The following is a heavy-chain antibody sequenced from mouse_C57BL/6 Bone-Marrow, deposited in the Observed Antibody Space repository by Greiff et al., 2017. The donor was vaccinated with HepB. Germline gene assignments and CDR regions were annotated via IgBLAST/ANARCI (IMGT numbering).Heavy chain of an antibody. D-gene: IGHD2-5*01. CDR3: ASHSNHGGY. V-gene: IGHV5-4*03. CDR1: GFTFSSYA. Sequence: EVKLVESGGGLVKPGGSLKLSCAASGFTFSSYAMSWVRQTPEKRLEWVATISDGGSYTYYPDNVKGRFTISRDNAKNNLYLQMSHLKSEDTAMYYCASHSNHGGYWGQGTLVTVSA. J-gene: IGHJ3*01. CDR2: ISDGGSYT.